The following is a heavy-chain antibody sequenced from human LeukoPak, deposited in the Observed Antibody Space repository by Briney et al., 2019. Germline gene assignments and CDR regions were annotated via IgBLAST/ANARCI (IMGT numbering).Heavy chain of an antibody. D-gene: IGHD3-9*01. Sequence: APVKVSCKASGYTFTRYGISWVRQAPGQGLEWMGWINPNSGGTNYAQKFQGRVTMTRDTSISTAYMELSRLRSDDTAVYYCARDGLPNYDILTGRNYYYYMDVWGKGTTVTISS. CDR3: ARDGLPNYDILTGRNYYYYMDV. CDR2: INPNSGGT. V-gene: IGHV1-2*02. CDR1: GYTFTRYG. J-gene: IGHJ6*03.